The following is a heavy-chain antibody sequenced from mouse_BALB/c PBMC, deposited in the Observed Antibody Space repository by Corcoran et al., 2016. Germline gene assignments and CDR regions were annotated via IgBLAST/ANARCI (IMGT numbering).Heavy chain of an antibody. Sequence: EVQLQQSGPELVKPGASVKMSCKASGYTFTSYVMHWVKQKPGQGLEWIGYINPYNDGTKYNEKFKGKATLTSDKSSSTAYMELSSLTSEDSAVYYCARVDYYDYDDWYFDVWGAGTTVTVSS. CDR1: GYTFTSYV. CDR3: ARVDYYDYDDWYFDV. V-gene: IGHV1S136*01. D-gene: IGHD2-4*01. CDR2: INPYNDGT. J-gene: IGHJ1*01.